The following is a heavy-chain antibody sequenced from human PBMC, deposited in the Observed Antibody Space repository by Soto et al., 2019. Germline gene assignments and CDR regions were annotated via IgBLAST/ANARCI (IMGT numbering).Heavy chain of an antibody. V-gene: IGHV4-59*08. CDR2: IYSIGRT. Sequence: SETLSLTCTVSVGSISRYYCSWLRQPLGKCLGWIGYIYSIGRTNXXPSLRSRVXLSIETSEEQFXLKLSXFTSTDTPGXYCARHVNLPLAGTGFDYWGRGTLVTVX. CDR1: VGSISRYY. J-gene: IGHJ4*02. CDR3: ARHVNLPLAGTGFDY. D-gene: IGHD6-19*01.